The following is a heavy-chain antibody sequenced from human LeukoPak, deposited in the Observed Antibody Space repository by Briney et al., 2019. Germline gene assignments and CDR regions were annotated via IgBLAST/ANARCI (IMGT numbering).Heavy chain of an antibody. CDR1: GFTFSNYA. CDR2: ITGSGGNT. D-gene: IGHD3-9*01. Sequence: GGSLRLSCVASGFTFSNYAMSWVRQAPGKGLEWVSAITGSGGNTYYADSVKGRFTISRDNSKNTVFLQMNSLRAEDTAVYYCAKWGDYDVLTGYCVSDYWGQGTLVTVSS. CDR3: AKWGDYDVLTGYCVSDY. V-gene: IGHV3-23*01. J-gene: IGHJ4*02.